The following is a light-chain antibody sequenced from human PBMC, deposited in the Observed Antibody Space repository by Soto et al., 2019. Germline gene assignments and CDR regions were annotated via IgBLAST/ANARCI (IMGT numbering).Light chain of an antibody. CDR2: KAS. V-gene: IGKV1-5*03. CDR1: QTIDSW. Sequence: DIQMTQSPSSLSASVGDRVTITCRASQTIDSWLAWYQQRPGKPPNLLIYKASTLASGVPSRFSGSGSGTEFTLTINSLHPDDFATYYCQQYHIYSGTFGQGTKVDIK. CDR3: QQYHIYSGT. J-gene: IGKJ1*01.